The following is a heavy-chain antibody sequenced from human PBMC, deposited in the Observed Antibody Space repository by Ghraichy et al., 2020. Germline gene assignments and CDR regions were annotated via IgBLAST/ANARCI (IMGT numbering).Heavy chain of an antibody. CDR3: ARMVRGVFRLVY. CDR2: ISGYNGNT. D-gene: IGHD3-10*01. V-gene: IGHV1-18*01. Sequence: ASVKVSCKASGYSFATYGISWVRQAPGQGLEWVGWISGYNGNTNYKKSLQGRVTMTTDTSTNTAYMDLRSLRSDDTAVYYCARMVRGVFRLVYWGQGTLVTVSS. J-gene: IGHJ4*02. CDR1: GYSFATYG.